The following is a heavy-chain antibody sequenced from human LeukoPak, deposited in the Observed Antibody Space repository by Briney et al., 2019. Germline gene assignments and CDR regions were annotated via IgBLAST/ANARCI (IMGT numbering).Heavy chain of an antibody. Sequence: SETLSLTCTVSGGSISSYYWSWIRQPAGKGLEWIGRIYTSGSTNYNPSLKSRVTMSVDTSKNQFSLKLSSVTAADTAVYYCAREGRGYYGSGSYHPENYYYYGMDVWGQGTTVTVSS. CDR3: AREGRGYYGSGSYHPENYYYYGMDV. D-gene: IGHD3-10*01. V-gene: IGHV4-4*07. J-gene: IGHJ6*02. CDR2: IYTSGST. CDR1: GGSISSYY.